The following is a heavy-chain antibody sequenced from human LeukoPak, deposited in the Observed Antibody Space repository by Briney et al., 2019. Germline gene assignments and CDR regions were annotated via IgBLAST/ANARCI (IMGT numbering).Heavy chain of an antibody. CDR3: ARVRFTTRDVFDY. Sequence: GGSLRLSCVVSGFTFSSYSMNWVRQAPGKGLEWVSSISSSSSYIYYADSVKGRFTISRDNAKNSLYLQMNSLRAEDTAVYYCARVRFTTRDVFDYWGQGTLVTVSS. CDR2: ISSSSSYI. CDR1: GFTFSSYS. J-gene: IGHJ4*02. V-gene: IGHV3-21*01. D-gene: IGHD3-3*01.